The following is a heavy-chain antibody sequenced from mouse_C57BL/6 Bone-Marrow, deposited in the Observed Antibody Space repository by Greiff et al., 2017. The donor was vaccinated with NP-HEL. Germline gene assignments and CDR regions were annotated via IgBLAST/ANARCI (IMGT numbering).Heavy chain of an antibody. Sequence: EVQLVESGGGLVQPGGSLKLSCAASGFTFSDYGMAWVRQAPRKGPEWVAFISNLAYSIYYADTVTGRFTISSENAKNTLYLEMSSLRSEDTAMYYCARQYYYGSSYAMDYWGQGTSVTVSS. CDR2: ISNLAYSI. J-gene: IGHJ4*01. CDR3: ARQYYYGSSYAMDY. D-gene: IGHD1-1*01. CDR1: GFTFSDYG. V-gene: IGHV5-15*01.